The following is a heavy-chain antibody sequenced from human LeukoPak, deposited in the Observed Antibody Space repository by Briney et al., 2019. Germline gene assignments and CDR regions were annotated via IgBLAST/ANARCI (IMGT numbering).Heavy chain of an antibody. J-gene: IGHJ4*02. D-gene: IGHD6-19*01. V-gene: IGHV4-34*01. Sequence: SETLSLTCAVYGGSFSGYYWSWIRQPPGKGLERIGEINHSGSTNYNPSLKSRVTISVDTSKNQFSLKLSSVTAADTAVYYCASRYSSGWWHYWGRGTLVTVSS. CDR3: ASRYSSGWWHY. CDR1: GGSFSGYY. CDR2: INHSGST.